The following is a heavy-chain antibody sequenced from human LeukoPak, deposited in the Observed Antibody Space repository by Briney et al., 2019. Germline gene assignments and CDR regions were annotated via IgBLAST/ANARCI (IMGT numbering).Heavy chain of an antibody. Sequence: GGSLRLSCAASGFIFNSYEMKWVRQALGKGLEWVSYISSSGSPIYYADSVKGRFTISRDNAKNSLYLQMNSLRADDTAVYYCAREYSFWSGSHSYNWFDPWGQGTLVTVSS. V-gene: IGHV3-48*03. CDR1: GFIFNSYE. D-gene: IGHD3-3*01. J-gene: IGHJ5*02. CDR3: AREYSFWSGSHSYNWFDP. CDR2: ISSSGSPI.